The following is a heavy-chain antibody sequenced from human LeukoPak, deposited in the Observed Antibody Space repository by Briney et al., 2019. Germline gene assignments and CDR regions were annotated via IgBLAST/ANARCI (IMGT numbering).Heavy chain of an antibody. J-gene: IGHJ4*02. Sequence: GGSLRLSCAASGFTVSNNYMTWIRQAPGKGLEWVSVISSGGSTYYADSVKGRFTISRDNSKNTLYLQMNSLRAEDTAVYYCARGSSGWYEGGFFDYWGQGTLVTVSS. CDR2: ISSGGST. D-gene: IGHD6-19*01. CDR1: GFTVSNNY. CDR3: ARGSSGWYEGGFFDY. V-gene: IGHV3-53*01.